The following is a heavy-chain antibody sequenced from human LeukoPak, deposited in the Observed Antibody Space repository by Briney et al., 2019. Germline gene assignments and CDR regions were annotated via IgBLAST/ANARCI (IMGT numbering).Heavy chain of an antibody. CDR3: ARGVPYDSWSGPHYSDY. CDR1: GFTLSTYW. CDR2: IKQDGSQE. Sequence: GGSLRLSCAASGFTLSTYWMSWVRQAPGKGLEWVAHIKQDGSQEYYVDSVKGRFTISRDSAKNSLYLQMNSLRAEDTAVYYCARGVPYDSWSGPHYSDYWGQGTLVTASS. V-gene: IGHV3-7*01. D-gene: IGHD3-3*01. J-gene: IGHJ4*02.